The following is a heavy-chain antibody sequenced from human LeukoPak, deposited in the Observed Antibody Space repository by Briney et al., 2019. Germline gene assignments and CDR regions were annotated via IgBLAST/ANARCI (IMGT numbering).Heavy chain of an antibody. V-gene: IGHV1-24*01. J-gene: IGHJ4*02. CDR1: GYTLTELS. D-gene: IGHD2-2*01. CDR2: FDPEDGET. CDR3: ATDLGCSSTSCSDY. Sequence: ASVKVSCKVSGYTLTELSMHSVRQAPGKGLEWMGGFDPEDGETIYAQKFQGRVTLTEDTSTDTAYKELSSLRSEDTAVYYCATDLGCSSTSCSDYWGQGTLVTVSS.